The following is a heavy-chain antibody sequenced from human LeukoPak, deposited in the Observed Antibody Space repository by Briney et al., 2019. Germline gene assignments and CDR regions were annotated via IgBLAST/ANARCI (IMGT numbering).Heavy chain of an antibody. V-gene: IGHV3-21*04. CDR2: ISYTGTYI. D-gene: IGHD1-26*01. CDR3: VRDRGTYRPIDY. CDR1: AFSLSAYN. Sequence: GGCLRLSCAASAFSLSAYNMNWVRQAPGKGLEWVSSISYTGTYIYYADSVKGRFTISRDNAQNSLYLQMNSLRAEDTAIYYCVRDRGTYRPIDYWGQGTLVTVSS. J-gene: IGHJ4*02.